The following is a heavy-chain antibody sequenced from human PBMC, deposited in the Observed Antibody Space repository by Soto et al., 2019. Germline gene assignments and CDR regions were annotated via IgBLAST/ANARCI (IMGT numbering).Heavy chain of an antibody. J-gene: IGHJ5*02. V-gene: IGHV3-74*03. CDR2: INNDGIDT. CDR1: GFTFIGYW. D-gene: IGHD3-10*01. Sequence: EVQLVESGGGVVQPGGSLRLSCAASGFTFIGYWMHWVRQGPGKGLVWVARINNDGIDTTYADSVKGRFTISRDNTKNMVYLEMNSLRADDTAVYYCARDGSMVRERWFDPRGQGTLVTVSS. CDR3: ARDGSMVRERWFDP.